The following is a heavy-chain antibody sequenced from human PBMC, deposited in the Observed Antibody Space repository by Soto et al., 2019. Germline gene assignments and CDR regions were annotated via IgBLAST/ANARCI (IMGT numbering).Heavy chain of an antibody. CDR3: ARIGYSYGYAYFDY. V-gene: IGHV4-59*01. Sequence: SETLSLTCTVSGGSISIYYWSWIRHPPGEGLEWIGYIYYSGSTNYNPSLKSRVTISVDTSKNQFSLKLSSVTAADTAVYYCARIGYSYGYAYFDYWGQGTLVTVSS. CDR2: IYYSGST. CDR1: GGSISIYY. J-gene: IGHJ4*02. D-gene: IGHD5-18*01.